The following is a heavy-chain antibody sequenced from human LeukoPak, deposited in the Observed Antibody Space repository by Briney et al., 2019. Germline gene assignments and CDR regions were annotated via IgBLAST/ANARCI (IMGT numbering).Heavy chain of an antibody. D-gene: IGHD5-24*01. V-gene: IGHV4-59*01. CDR1: GGSISTYY. J-gene: IGHJ4*02. CDR3: ARGAGTKEMAFGH. Sequence: SETLSLTCTVSGGSISTYYWSWVRQPPGKGLEWIGYIYYSGSTNYNPSLKSRVTISVDTSKNHFSLKLTSVTAADTAVYYCARGAGTKEMAFGHWGQGTLVTVSS. CDR2: IYYSGST.